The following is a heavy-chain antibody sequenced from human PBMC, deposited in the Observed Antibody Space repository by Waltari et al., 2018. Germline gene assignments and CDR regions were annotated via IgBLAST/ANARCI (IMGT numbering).Heavy chain of an antibody. CDR1: GFTFSSYS. Sequence: EVQLVESGGGLVKPGGSLRLSCAASGFTFSSYSIHWVRQAPGKELDWVSSISSSSYIYYADSVKGRFTISRDNAKNSLYLQMNSLRAEDTAVYYCARDGPGGGLENWGQGTLVTVSS. J-gene: IGHJ4*02. CDR2: ISSSSYI. D-gene: IGHD3-16*01. CDR3: ARDGPGGGLEN. V-gene: IGHV3-21*01.